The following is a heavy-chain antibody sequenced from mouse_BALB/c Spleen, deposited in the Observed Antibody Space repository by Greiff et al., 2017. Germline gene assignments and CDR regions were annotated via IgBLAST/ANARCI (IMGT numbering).Heavy chain of an antibody. J-gene: IGHJ1*01. CDR2: ISYSGST. Sequence: EVQLQQSGPGLVKPSQSLSLTCTVTGYSITSDYAWNWIRQFPGNKLEWMGYISYSGSTSYNPSLKSRISITRDTSKNQFCLQLNSVTTEDTATYYCARKKSYYYGSSPSYWYFDVWGAGTTVTVSS. CDR1: GYSITSDYA. D-gene: IGHD1-1*01. V-gene: IGHV3-2*02. CDR3: ARKKSYYYGSSPSYWYFDV.